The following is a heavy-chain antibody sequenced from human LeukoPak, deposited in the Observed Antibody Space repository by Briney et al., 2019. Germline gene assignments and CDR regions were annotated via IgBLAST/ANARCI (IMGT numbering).Heavy chain of an antibody. CDR3: AKDLGTAYSNSWCLDDAFDI. J-gene: IGHJ3*02. Sequence: GGSLRLSCAASGFTFSSYWMHWVRQAPGKGLVWVSRINTDGSSTSYADSVKGRFTISRDNSKNTLYLQMNSLRAEDTAVYYCAKDLGTAYSNSWCLDDAFDIWGQGTMVTVSS. V-gene: IGHV3-74*01. CDR1: GFTFSSYW. D-gene: IGHD6-13*01. CDR2: INTDGSST.